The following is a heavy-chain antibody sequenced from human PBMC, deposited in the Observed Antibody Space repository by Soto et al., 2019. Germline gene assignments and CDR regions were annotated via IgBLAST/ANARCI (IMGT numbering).Heavy chain of an antibody. CDR2: IYHSGST. CDR3: ARRVSYYYDSSGYYYYDY. Sequence: SETLSLTCAVSGYSISSGYYWGWIRQPPGKGLEWIGSIYHSGSTYYNPSLKSRVTISVDTSKNRFSLKLSSVTAADTAVYYCARRVSYYYDSSGYYYYDYWGQGTLVTVSS. V-gene: IGHV4-38-2*01. CDR1: GYSISSGYY. D-gene: IGHD3-22*01. J-gene: IGHJ4*02.